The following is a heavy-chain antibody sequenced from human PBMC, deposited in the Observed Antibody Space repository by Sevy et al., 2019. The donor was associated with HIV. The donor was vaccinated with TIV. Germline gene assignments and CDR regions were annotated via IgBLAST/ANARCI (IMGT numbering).Heavy chain of an antibody. Sequence: SETLSLTCSVSGGSLSRSPYYWGWIRQPPGKGLEWIGSLYHDGSSSYIPSLKSRVTMSADTSNNQFSLRLTSVTAADTTVYYCTRRGYSSRFDFWGQGILVTVSS. CDR3: TRRGYSSRFDF. CDR1: GGSLSRSPYY. V-gene: IGHV4-39*01. D-gene: IGHD5-12*01. J-gene: IGHJ4*02. CDR2: LYHDGSS.